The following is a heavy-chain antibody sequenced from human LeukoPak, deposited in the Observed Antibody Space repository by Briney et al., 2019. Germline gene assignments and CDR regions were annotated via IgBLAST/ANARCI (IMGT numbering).Heavy chain of an antibody. D-gene: IGHD5-24*01. Sequence: PSETLSLTCTLSGGSINIYNWSWIRQPPGKGLEWIVYIYCSGSTEYNPSLKSRVTISVDTTKNQSFRKMSCATAAHTAVYYCARARDGHINNWFDPWGRGTLVTVSS. CDR2: IYCSGST. CDR3: ARARDGHINNWFDP. J-gene: IGHJ5*02. V-gene: IGHV4-59*01. CDR1: GGSINIYN.